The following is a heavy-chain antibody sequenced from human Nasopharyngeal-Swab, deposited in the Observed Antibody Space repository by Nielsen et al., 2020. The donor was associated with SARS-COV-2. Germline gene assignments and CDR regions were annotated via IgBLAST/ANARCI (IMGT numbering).Heavy chain of an antibody. D-gene: IGHD5-18*01. Sequence: VRQMPGKGLEWVSSISTSSSYIYYADSVKGRFTISRNNAKNSLYLQMNGLRAEDTAVYYCARDRGYSYGPDAFDIWGQGTMVTVSS. CDR3: ARDRGYSYGPDAFDI. J-gene: IGHJ3*02. CDR2: ISTSSSYI. V-gene: IGHV3-21*01.